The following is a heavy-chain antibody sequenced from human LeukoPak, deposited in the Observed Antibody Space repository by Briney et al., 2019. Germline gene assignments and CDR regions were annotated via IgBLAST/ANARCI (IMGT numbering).Heavy chain of an antibody. V-gene: IGHV4-39*01. CDR3: ARHEYSLNYYDSSGYYYEYFQH. CDR1: GGSSSSSSYY. CDR2: IYYSGST. J-gene: IGHJ1*01. D-gene: IGHD3-22*01. Sequence: SETLSLTCTVSGGSSSSSSYYWGWIRQPPGKGLEWIGSIYYSGSTYYNPSLKSRVTISVDTSKNQFSLKLSSVTAADTAVYYCARHEYSLNYYDSSGYYYEYFQHWGQGTLVTVSS.